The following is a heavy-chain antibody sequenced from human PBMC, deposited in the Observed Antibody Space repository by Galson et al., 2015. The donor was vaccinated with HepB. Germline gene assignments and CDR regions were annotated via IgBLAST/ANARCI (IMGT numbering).Heavy chain of an antibody. CDR3: ATDVYGSGSCYNVD. CDR1: GFTFSSYA. Sequence: SLRLSCAASGFTFSSYAMSWVRQAPGKGLEWVSVISGSGGSTYYADSVKGRFTISRDNSKNTLYLQMNSLRAEDTAVYYCATDVYGSGSCYNVDWGQGTLVTVFS. D-gene: IGHD3-10*01. J-gene: IGHJ4*02. V-gene: IGHV3-23*01. CDR2: ISGSGGST.